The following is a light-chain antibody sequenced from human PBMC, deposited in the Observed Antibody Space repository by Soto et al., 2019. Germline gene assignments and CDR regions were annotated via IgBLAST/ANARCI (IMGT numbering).Light chain of an antibody. CDR3: AAWDVSLNGWV. J-gene: IGLJ3*02. CDR2: TNN. Sequence: QSVLTQPPSASGTPGQRVTISCSGGSSNIGRNNVDWHQQVPGSAPKLLIYTNNQRPSGVPDRFSGSKSGTSASLVISGLQSEDEADYHCAAWDVSLNGWVFGGGTKVTVL. CDR1: SSNIGRNN. V-gene: IGLV1-44*01.